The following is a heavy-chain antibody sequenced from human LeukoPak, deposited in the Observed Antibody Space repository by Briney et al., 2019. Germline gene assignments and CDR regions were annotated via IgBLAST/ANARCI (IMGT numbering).Heavy chain of an antibody. J-gene: IGHJ4*02. CDR3: TKLNNYDDY. Sequence: GGSLRLSCAASGFTFSTFGMHWVRQAPGKGLEWVAAISYDGSNQYYIDSVKGRFTISRDSSKNTLYLQMNSLRAEDTAVYYCTKLNNYDDYWGQGTQVTVSS. V-gene: IGHV3-30*18. D-gene: IGHD1/OR15-1a*01. CDR1: GFTFSTFG. CDR2: ISYDGSNQ.